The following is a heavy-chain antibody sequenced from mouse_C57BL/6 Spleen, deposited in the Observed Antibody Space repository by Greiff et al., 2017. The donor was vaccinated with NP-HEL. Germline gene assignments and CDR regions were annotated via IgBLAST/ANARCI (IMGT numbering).Heavy chain of an antibody. CDR2: ISSGGDYI. CDR3: TREGGLLWPSMDY. D-gene: IGHD2-1*01. CDR1: GFTFSSYA. Sequence: EVMLVESGEGLVKPGGSLKLSCAASGFTFSSYAMSWVRQTPEKRLEWVAYISSGGDYIYYADTVKGRFTISRDNARNTLYLQMSSLKSEDTAMYYCTREGGLLWPSMDYWGQGTSVTVSS. V-gene: IGHV5-9-1*02. J-gene: IGHJ4*01.